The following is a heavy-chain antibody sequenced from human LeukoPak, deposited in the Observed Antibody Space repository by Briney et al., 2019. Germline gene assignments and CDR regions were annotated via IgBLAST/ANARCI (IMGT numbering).Heavy chain of an antibody. V-gene: IGHV1-69*13. D-gene: IGHD6-19*01. J-gene: IGHJ1*01. CDR1: GGTFSSYA. CDR2: IIPIFGTA. CDR3: ARGDSSGWSPEYFQH. Sequence: SVKVSCKASGGTFSSYAISWVRQAPGQGLEWMGGIIPIFGTANYAQKFQGRVTITADESTSTAYMELSSLRSEDTAVYYCARGDSSGWSPEYFQHWGQGTLVAVSS.